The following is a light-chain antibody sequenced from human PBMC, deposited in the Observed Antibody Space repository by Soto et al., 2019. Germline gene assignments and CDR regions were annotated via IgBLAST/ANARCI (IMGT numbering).Light chain of an antibody. CDR3: MQGTQFPHS. CDR2: KIS. V-gene: IGKV2-24*01. Sequence: DIVMTQTPLSSPVTLGQPASISCRSSQGLVHSDGNTYLSWHQQRPGQHPRVLIYKISNLYSGVPDKFSGSGAGTDFTLNISRVEAEDVSVYYCMQGTQFPHSFGPGTTVDIK. CDR1: QGLVHSDGNTY. J-gene: IGKJ3*01.